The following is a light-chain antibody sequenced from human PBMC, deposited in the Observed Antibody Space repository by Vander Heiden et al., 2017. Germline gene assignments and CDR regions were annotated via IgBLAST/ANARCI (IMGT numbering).Light chain of an antibody. J-gene: IGLJ1*01. CDR3: QSYDSSLSVYV. V-gene: IGLV1-40*01. CDR1: SSNIGAGYD. CDR2: GNS. Sequence: QSVLTQPPSVSGAPAQRVTISCTGSSSNIGAGYDVHWYQQLPGTAPKLLIYGNSNRPSGVPDRISGSKSGTSASLAITGLQAEDEADYYCQSYDSSLSVYVFGTGTKVTVL.